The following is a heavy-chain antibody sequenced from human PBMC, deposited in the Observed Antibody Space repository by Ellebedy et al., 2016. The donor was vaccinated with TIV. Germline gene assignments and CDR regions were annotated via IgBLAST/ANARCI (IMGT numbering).Heavy chain of an antibody. CDR2: ISAYNGNT. Sequence: ASVKVSCXASGCTFSSYAISWVRQAPGQGLEWMGWISAYNGNTNYAQKLQGRVTMTTDTSTSTAYMELRSLRSDETAVYYCARESVMVRGVTPHFDYWGQGTLVTVSS. V-gene: IGHV1-18*01. D-gene: IGHD3-10*01. J-gene: IGHJ4*02. CDR3: ARESVMVRGVTPHFDY. CDR1: GCTFSSYA.